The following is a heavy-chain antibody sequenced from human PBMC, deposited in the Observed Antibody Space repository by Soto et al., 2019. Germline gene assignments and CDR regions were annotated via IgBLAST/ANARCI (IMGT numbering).Heavy chain of an antibody. CDR2: ISPYNGDT. V-gene: IGHV1-18*01. CDR3: ARGGQYRYFDY. D-gene: IGHD2-2*02. J-gene: IGHJ4*02. Sequence: QVQLVQSGAEVKKPGASVKVSCTTSGYTFTLFGITWVRQAPGQGLEWMGWISPYNGDTKYAEKLEGRVTLTTDTSTDTAYMEVTSLTSDDTAEYYCARGGQYRYFDYWGQGTLVTVSS. CDR1: GYTFTLFG.